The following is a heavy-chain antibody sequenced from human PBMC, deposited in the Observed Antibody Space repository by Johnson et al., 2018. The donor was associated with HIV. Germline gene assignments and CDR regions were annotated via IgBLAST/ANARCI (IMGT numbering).Heavy chain of an antibody. CDR3: ARAGYYYDSSGYYSLAFDI. D-gene: IGHD3-22*01. J-gene: IGHJ3*02. CDR2: IWYDGSNK. Sequence: QMLLVESGGGVVQPGRSLRLSCTASGFTFSSYGLHWVRQAPGKGLAWVAVIWYDGSNKYYADSVKGRFTISRDNSKNTLYLQMNSLRAEDTAVYYCARAGYYYDSSGYYSLAFDIWGQGTMVTVSS. CDR1: GFTFSSYG. V-gene: IGHV3-33*01.